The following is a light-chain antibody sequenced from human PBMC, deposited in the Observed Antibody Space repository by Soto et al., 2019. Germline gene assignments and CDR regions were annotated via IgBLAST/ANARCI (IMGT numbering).Light chain of an antibody. CDR2: DAS. CDR3: QQRSNWRVT. CDR1: QSVSSY. J-gene: IGKJ1*01. Sequence: EIVLTQSPATLSLSPGERATLSCRASQSVSSYLAWYQQKPGQAPRLLIYDASNRATGIPARFSGSGSGTDFPLTISSLEPEDFAVYYCQQRSNWRVTFGQGTRVEIK. V-gene: IGKV3-11*01.